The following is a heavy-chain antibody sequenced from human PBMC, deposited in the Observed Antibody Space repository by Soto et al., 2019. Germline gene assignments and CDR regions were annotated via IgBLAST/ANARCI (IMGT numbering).Heavy chain of an antibody. CDR3: ARWGDIVLVPAATHYFDY. Sequence: PGESLKISCKGSGYSFTSYWIGWVRQMPGKGLEWMGIIYPGDSDTRYSPSFQGQVTISADKSISTAYLQWSSLKASDTAMYYCARWGDIVLVPAATHYFDYWGQGTLVTVSS. J-gene: IGHJ4*02. CDR1: GYSFTSYW. D-gene: IGHD2-2*01. V-gene: IGHV5-51*01. CDR2: IYPGDSDT.